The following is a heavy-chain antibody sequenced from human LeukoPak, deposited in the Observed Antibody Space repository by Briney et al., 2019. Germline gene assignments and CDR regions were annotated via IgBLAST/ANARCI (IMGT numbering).Heavy chain of an antibody. CDR2: MNPNSGNT. D-gene: IGHD3-22*01. V-gene: IGHV1-8*01. CDR1: GYTFTSYD. Sequence: GASVKVSCKASGYTFTSYDINWVRQATGQGLEWMGWMNPNSGNTGYAQKFQGRVTMTRNTSISTAYMELSSLRSEDTAVYYCASMFYYDSSGPPAFDIWGQGTMVTVSS. CDR3: ASMFYYDSSGPPAFDI. J-gene: IGHJ3*02.